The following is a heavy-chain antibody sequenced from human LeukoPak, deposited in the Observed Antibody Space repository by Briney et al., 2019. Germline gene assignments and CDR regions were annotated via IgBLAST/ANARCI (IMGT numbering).Heavy chain of an antibody. CDR3: ARSHIVVVVTAPGNWFDP. D-gene: IGHD2-21*01. Sequence: ASVKVSCKVSGYTLTELSMHWVRQAPGKGLEWMGGFDPEDGETIYAQKFQGRVTITRDTSASTAYMELSSLRSEDTAVYYCARSHIVVVVTAPGNWFDPWGQGTLVTVSS. J-gene: IGHJ5*02. V-gene: IGHV1-24*01. CDR1: GYTLTELS. CDR2: FDPEDGET.